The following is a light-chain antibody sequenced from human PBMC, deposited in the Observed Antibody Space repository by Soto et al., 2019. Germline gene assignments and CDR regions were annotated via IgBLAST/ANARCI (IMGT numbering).Light chain of an antibody. CDR1: SSDVGRYNY. V-gene: IGLV2-14*01. J-gene: IGLJ1*01. CDR3: DLDTSSSSYV. CDR2: EVS. Sequence: QSVLAQPGSVSGSPGQSITISCTGTSSDVGRYNYVSWYQQHPGKAPTLMIYEVSNRPSGVSNRFSRSNYSNTAALTISGLQAEEEADYYCDLDTSSSSYVLGKGTKVTV.